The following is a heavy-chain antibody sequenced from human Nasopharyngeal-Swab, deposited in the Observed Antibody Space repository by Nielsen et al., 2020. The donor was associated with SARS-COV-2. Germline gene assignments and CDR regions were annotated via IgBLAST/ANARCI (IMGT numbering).Heavy chain of an antibody. CDR3: ARDPIGYSSSSWWFDP. CDR1: GFIFHNFA. D-gene: IGHD6-13*01. V-gene: IGHV3-23*01. J-gene: IGHJ5*02. CDR2: LSASGVNT. Sequence: GESLKISCAASGFIFHNFAMTWVRQAPGKGLEWVSALSASGVNTYYADSVKGRFTISRDNRQNTLYLQMNSLRAEDTAVYYCARDPIGYSSSSWWFDPWGQGTLVTVSS.